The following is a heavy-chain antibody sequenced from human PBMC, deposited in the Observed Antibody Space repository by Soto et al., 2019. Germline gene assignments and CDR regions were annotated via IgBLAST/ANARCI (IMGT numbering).Heavy chain of an antibody. CDR2: ISSSSSTI. CDR1: GFTFSSYS. J-gene: IGHJ4*02. D-gene: IGHD3-22*01. CDR3: AREPGYYDSSGYYSIY. V-gene: IGHV3-48*02. Sequence: GGSLRLSCAASGFTFSSYSMNWVRQAPGKGLEWVSYISSSSSTIYYADSVKGRFTISRDNAKNSLYLQMNSLRDEDTAVYYCAREPGYYDSSGYYSIYWGQGTLVTVSS.